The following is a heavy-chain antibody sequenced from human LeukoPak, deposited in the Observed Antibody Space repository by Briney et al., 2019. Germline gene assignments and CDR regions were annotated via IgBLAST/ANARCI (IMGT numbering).Heavy chain of an antibody. CDR3: ACFHYDFWSGYYTSSWFDP. V-gene: IGHV4-30-4*08. J-gene: IGHJ5*02. CDR1: GGSISSGDYY. CDR2: IYYSGST. D-gene: IGHD3-3*01. Sequence: SQTLSLTCTVSGGSISSGDYYWSWIRQPPGKGREWIGYIYYSGSTYYNPSLKSRVTISVDTSKNQFSLKLSSVTAADTAVYYCACFHYDFWSGYYTSSWFDPWGQGTLVTVSS.